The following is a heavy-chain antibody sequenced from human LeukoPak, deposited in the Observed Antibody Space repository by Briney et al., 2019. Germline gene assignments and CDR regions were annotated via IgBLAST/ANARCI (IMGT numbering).Heavy chain of an antibody. CDR1: GGSISSSNW. J-gene: IGHJ4*02. Sequence: SETLSLTCAVSGGSISSSNWWSWVRQPPGKGLEWIGEIYYTGSTYYNPSLKSRVTISVDTSKSQISLRLSSVTAADTAVYYCARLAGDYFDYWGQGTLVTVSS. CDR3: ARLAGDYFDY. V-gene: IGHV4-4*02. D-gene: IGHD6-19*01. CDR2: IYYTGST.